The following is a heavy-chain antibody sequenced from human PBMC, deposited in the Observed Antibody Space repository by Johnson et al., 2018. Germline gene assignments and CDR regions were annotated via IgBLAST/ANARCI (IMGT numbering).Heavy chain of an antibody. D-gene: IGHD2-8*01. CDR2: ITSSANTM. V-gene: IGHV3-11*01. CDR3: ARPLMMNARDAFDI. Sequence: QVQLVQSGGGVVQPGRSLRLSCAASGFTFNNYDIHWVRHAPGKGLEWVSYITSSANTMYYADSVRGRFTISRDNAKNSLYLQMNSLRAEDTAVYYCARPLMMNARDAFDIWGQGTIVTVSS. J-gene: IGHJ3*02. CDR1: GFTFNNYD.